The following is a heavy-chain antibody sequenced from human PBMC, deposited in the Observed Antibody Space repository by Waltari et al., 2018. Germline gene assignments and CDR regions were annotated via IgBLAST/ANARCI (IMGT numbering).Heavy chain of an antibody. Sequence: EVQLVESGGGLVQPGGSLRLSCAASGFTFSRYWMSWVRQAQGKGREWVSNRKQDGREKFYVDLVKGRLTIARDNAKNSLFLQMNSLRAEDTAVYYCARDCSSTSCYSIGTSYYYYYGMDVWGQGTTVTVSS. CDR1: GFTFSRYW. J-gene: IGHJ6*02. CDR3: ARDCSSTSCYSIGTSYYYYYGMDV. V-gene: IGHV3-7*01. CDR2: RKQDGREK. D-gene: IGHD2-2*01.